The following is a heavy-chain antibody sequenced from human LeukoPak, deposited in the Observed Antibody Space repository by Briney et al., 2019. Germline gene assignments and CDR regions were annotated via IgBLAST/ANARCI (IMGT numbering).Heavy chain of an antibody. CDR1: GGSLSPYY. J-gene: IGHJ4*02. CDR3: ARHGYSYGYVYYFDY. Sequence: SDTLSLTCTVSGGSLSPYYWTWIRQSPGKGQEWIGYVYSTGTTNYNPSLSSRVTISVDTPKNHFSLKLSSVTAADTAVYYCARHGYSYGYVYYFDYWGQGTLVTVSS. CDR2: VYSTGTT. D-gene: IGHD5-18*01. V-gene: IGHV4-59*08.